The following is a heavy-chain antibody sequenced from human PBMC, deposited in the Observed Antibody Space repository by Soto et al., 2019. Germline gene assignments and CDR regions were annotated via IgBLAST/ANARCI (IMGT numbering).Heavy chain of an antibody. CDR1: GGSFSGYY. CDR2: INHSGST. CDR3: ARLRPRGKLDY. Sequence: SETLSLTCAVYGGSFSGYYWSWIRQPPGKGLEWIGEINHSGSTNYNPSLKSRVTISVDTSKNQFSLKLSSVTAADTAVYYCARLRPRGKLDYWGQGTLVTVSS. V-gene: IGHV4-34*01. J-gene: IGHJ4*02.